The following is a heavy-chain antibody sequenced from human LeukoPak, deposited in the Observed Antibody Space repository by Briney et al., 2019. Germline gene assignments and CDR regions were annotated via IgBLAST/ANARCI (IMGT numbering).Heavy chain of an antibody. CDR3: ARDHSNDFWSGSGPLYYMDV. Sequence: ASVKVSCKASGYTFTGYYMHWVRQAPGQGLEWMGWINPNSGGTNYAQKFQGRVTMTRDTSNSTAYMELSRLRSDDTAVYYCARDHSNDFWSGSGPLYYMDVWGKGTTVTVSS. CDR1: GYTFTGYY. V-gene: IGHV1-2*02. CDR2: INPNSGGT. D-gene: IGHD3-3*01. J-gene: IGHJ6*03.